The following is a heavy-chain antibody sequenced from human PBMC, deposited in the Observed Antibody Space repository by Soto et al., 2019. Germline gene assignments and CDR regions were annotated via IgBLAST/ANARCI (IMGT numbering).Heavy chain of an antibody. Sequence: ASVKVSCKASGYTFTSYGISWVRQAPGQGLEWMGWISAYNGNTNYAQKLQGRVTMTTDTSTSTAYMELRSLRSDDTAVYYCASDGGYGIVSREVNYFDYWGQGTLVTVSS. V-gene: IGHV1-18*01. CDR1: GYTFTSYG. D-gene: IGHD5-18*01. J-gene: IGHJ4*02. CDR2: ISAYNGNT. CDR3: ASDGGYGIVSREVNYFDY.